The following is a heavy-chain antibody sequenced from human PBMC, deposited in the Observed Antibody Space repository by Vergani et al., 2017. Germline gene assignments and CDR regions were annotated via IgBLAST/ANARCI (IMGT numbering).Heavy chain of an antibody. V-gene: IGHV3-15*01. Sequence: EVQLVESGGGLVKPGGSLRLSCAASGFTFSNAWMSWVRQAPGKGLEWVGRIKSKTDGGTTDYAAPVKGRFTISRDDSKNTLYLQMNSLKTEDTAVYYCTTDPHLIVGATNGYWGQGTLVTVSS. D-gene: IGHD1-26*01. J-gene: IGHJ4*02. CDR1: GFTFSNAW. CDR2: IKSKTDGGTT. CDR3: TTDPHLIVGATNGY.